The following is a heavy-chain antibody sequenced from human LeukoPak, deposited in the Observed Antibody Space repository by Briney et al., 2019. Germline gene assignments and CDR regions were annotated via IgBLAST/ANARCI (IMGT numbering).Heavy chain of an antibody. D-gene: IGHD2-2*01. J-gene: IGHJ6*03. V-gene: IGHV1-46*01. CDR1: GYTFTSYY. CDR3: ARGVVPDSTLWFGFWYYYYYMDV. Sequence: ASVKVSCKASGYTFTSYYMHWVRQAPGQGLEWMGIINPSGGSASYAQKFQGRVTMTRDTSTSTVYMELSSLRSEDTAVYYCARGVVPDSTLWFGFWYYYYYMDVWGKGTTVTVSS. CDR2: INPSGGSA.